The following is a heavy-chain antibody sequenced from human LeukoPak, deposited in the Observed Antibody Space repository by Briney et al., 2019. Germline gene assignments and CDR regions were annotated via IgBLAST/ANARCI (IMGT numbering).Heavy chain of an antibody. J-gene: IGHJ4*02. Sequence: PSETLSLTRTVSGGSISSSSYYWGWIRQPPGKGLEWIGTIYHSGSTYYNSSLKSRVTISVDTSKNQFSLKLSSVTAADSAVYYCAGLSQWLTYYFDYWGQGTLVTVSS. CDR2: IYHSGST. D-gene: IGHD6-19*01. CDR3: AGLSQWLTYYFDY. V-gene: IGHV4-39*07. CDR1: GGSISSSSYY.